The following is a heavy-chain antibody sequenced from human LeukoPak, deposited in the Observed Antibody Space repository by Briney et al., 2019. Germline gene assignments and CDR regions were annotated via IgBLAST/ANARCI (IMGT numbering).Heavy chain of an antibody. CDR3: ARGGGSPGYYYYYYMDV. CDR1: GGSISSYY. Sequence: SETLSLTCTVSGGSISSYYWSWIRQPPGKGLEWIGYIYYSGSTNYNPSLKSRVTISVDTSKNQFSLKLSSVTAADTAVYYCARGGGSPGYYYYYYMDVWGKGTTVTVSS. D-gene: IGHD3-16*01. J-gene: IGHJ6*03. CDR2: IYYSGST. V-gene: IGHV4-59*01.